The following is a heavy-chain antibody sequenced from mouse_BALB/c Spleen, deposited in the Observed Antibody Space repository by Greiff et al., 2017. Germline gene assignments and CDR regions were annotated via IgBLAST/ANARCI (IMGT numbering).Heavy chain of an antibody. CDR2: ISDGGSYT. Sequence: EVKLMESGGGLVKPGGSLKLSCAASGFTFSDYYMYWVRQTPEKRLEWVATISDGGSYTYYPDSVKGRFTISRDNAKNNLYLQMSSLKSEDTAMYYCARDQDEYDGVVACWGQGTTLTVSS. D-gene: IGHD2-4*01. CDR1: GFTFSDYY. V-gene: IGHV5-4*02. CDR3: ARDQDEYDGVVAC. J-gene: IGHJ2*01.